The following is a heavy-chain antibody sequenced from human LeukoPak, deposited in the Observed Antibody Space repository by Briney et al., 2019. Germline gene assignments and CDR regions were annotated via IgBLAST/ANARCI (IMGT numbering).Heavy chain of an antibody. Sequence: TSETLSLTCTVSGGSISSGDYYWSWIRQLPGKGLEWIGYIYYSGSTYYNPSLKSRVTISVDTSKNQFSLKLSSVTAADTAVYYCARVSRDGYQPPWLCDYWGQGTLVTVSS. D-gene: IGHD2-2*01. CDR3: ARVSRDGYQPPWLCDY. J-gene: IGHJ4*02. CDR1: GGSISSGDYY. V-gene: IGHV4-30-4*08. CDR2: IYYSGST.